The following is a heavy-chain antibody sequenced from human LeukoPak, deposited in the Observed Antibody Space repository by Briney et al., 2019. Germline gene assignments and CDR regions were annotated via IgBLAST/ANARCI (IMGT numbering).Heavy chain of an antibody. J-gene: IGHJ4*02. V-gene: IGHV3-9*01. CDR2: ISWNSGSI. CDR1: GFTFDDYA. Sequence: PGGSLRLSCAASGFTFDDYAMHWVRQAPGKGLEWVSGISWNSGSIGYADSVKGRFTISRDNAKNSLYLQMNSLRAEDTALYYCARGEQDMATMSIDYWGQGALVTVSS. CDR3: ARGEQDMATMSIDY. D-gene: IGHD5-24*01.